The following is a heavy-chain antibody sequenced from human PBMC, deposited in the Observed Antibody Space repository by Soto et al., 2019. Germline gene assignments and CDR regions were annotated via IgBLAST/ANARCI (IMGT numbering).Heavy chain of an antibody. Sequence: QVQLVQSGAEVKKPGSSVKVSCKASGGTFSSYAISWVRQAPGQGLEWMGGIIPIFGTANYARKFQGRVTITADESTSTAYMELSSLRSEDTAVYYCARESQDSMIVVVAGKYFQHWGQGTLVTVSS. D-gene: IGHD3-22*01. CDR1: GGTFSSYA. CDR2: IIPIFGTA. CDR3: ARESQDSMIVVVAGKYFQH. J-gene: IGHJ1*01. V-gene: IGHV1-69*12.